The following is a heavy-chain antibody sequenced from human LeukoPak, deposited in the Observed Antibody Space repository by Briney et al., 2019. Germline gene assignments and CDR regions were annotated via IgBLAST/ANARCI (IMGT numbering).Heavy chain of an antibody. CDR1: GGTFSSYA. J-gene: IGHJ4*02. V-gene: IGHV1-69*05. CDR3: ASSIAAAGFDY. Sequence: TVKVSCKASGGTFSSYAISWVRQAPGQGLEWMGGIIPIFGTANYAQKFQGRVTITTDESTSTAYMGLSSLRSEDTAVYYCASSIAAAGFDYWGQGTLVTVSS. CDR2: IIPIFGTA. D-gene: IGHD6-13*01.